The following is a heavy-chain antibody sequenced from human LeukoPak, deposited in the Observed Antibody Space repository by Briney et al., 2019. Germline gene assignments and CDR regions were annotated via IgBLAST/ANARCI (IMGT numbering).Heavy chain of an antibody. CDR3: VKSGPDFGDLPSEYYFDF. D-gene: IGHD4-17*01. Sequence: GRSLRVSCAASGFSFSSYAMHWVRQAPGKGLEWVAVIWYDGSNQYYADSVRGRFTISRDNSKNTLHLQMNSLRAEDTAAYYCVKSGPDFGDLPSEYYFDFWGQGTLVTVSS. J-gene: IGHJ4*02. CDR1: GFSFSSYA. CDR2: IWYDGSNQ. V-gene: IGHV3-33*06.